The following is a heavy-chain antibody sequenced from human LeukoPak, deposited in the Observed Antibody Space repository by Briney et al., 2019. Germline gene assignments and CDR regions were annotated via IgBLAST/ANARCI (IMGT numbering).Heavy chain of an antibody. V-gene: IGHV3-7*01. Sequence: PGGSLTLSCAVSGLTFSSQWMSWVRHAAGKGLGWVANIKQEGSEKYYVDSVKGRFTISRDNAKNSLYLQMNSLRAEDTAVYYCALELRYWGQGTLVTVST. CDR1: GLTFSSQW. CDR2: IKQEGSEK. J-gene: IGHJ4*02. D-gene: IGHD1-7*01. CDR3: ALELRY.